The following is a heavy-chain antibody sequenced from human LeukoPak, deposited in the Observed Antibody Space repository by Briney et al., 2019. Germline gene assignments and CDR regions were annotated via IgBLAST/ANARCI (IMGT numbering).Heavy chain of an antibody. Sequence: GASVKVSCKASGYSFIDYYIHWVRQAPGQGLEWMGWVNPHSGGTKFAQKFHGRVTMTRDTSIKTAYMEVSSLRSDDTAVYYCARDIGDYYGSGSYWLLWGQGTLVTVAS. CDR2: VNPHSGGT. CDR1: GYSFIDYY. D-gene: IGHD3-10*01. J-gene: IGHJ4*02. V-gene: IGHV1-2*02. CDR3: ARDIGDYYGSGSYWLL.